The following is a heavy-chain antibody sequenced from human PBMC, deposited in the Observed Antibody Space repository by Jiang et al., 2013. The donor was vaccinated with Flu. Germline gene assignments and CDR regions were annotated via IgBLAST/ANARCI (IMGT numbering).Heavy chain of an antibody. CDR2: IIPIFGTA. CDR3: ARGDSYGSEAWYFDL. J-gene: IGHJ2*01. V-gene: IGHV1-69*06. CDR1: GGTFSSYA. D-gene: IGHD5-18*01. Sequence: SGAEVKKPGSSVKVSCKASGGTFSSYAISWVRQAPGQGLEWMGGIIPIFGTANYAQKFQGRVTITADKSTSTAYMELSSLRSEDTAVYYCARGDSYGSEAWYFDLWGRGTLVTVSS.